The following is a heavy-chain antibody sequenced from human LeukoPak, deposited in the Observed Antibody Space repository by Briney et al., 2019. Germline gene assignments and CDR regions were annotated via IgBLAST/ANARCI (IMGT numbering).Heavy chain of an antibody. D-gene: IGHD6-19*01. CDR3: TTEEQWLVQGYFDY. Sequence: PGGSLRLSCAASGFTFSNAWMSWVRQAPGKGLEWVGRIKSKTDGGTTDYAAPVKGRFTISRDDSKNTLYLQMNSLKTEDTAEYYCTTEEQWLVQGYFDYWGQGTLVTVSS. CDR2: IKSKTDGGTT. V-gene: IGHV3-15*01. J-gene: IGHJ4*02. CDR1: GFTFSNAW.